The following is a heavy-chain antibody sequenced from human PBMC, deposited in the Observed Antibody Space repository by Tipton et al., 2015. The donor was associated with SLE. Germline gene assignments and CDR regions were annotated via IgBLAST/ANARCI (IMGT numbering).Heavy chain of an antibody. CDR3: ARRPDSSGWYY. V-gene: IGHV4-31*03. CDR1: GGSISSGGYY. J-gene: IGHJ4*02. Sequence: TLSLTCTVSGGSISSGGYYWSWIRQHPGKGLEWIGYIYYSGSTYYNPSLKSRVTISVDTSKNQFSLKLSSVTAADTAVYYCARRPDSSGWYYWGQGTLVTVSS. CDR2: IYYSGST. D-gene: IGHD6-19*01.